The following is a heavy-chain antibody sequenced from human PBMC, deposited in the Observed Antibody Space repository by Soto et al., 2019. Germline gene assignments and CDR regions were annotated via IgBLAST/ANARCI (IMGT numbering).Heavy chain of an antibody. CDR1: GFSLSTSGMC. CDR3: ARIPSTSPWEYGMDV. CDR2: IEWDDDK. Sequence: SGPTLVNPTQTLTLTCTFSGFSLSTSGMCVSWIRQPPGKALEWLAVIEWDDDKYYSTSLKTRLAISKDTSKNLVVLTMTNMDPVDTATYYCARIPSTSPWEYGMDVWGQGTTVTVSS. J-gene: IGHJ6*02. D-gene: IGHD1-26*01. V-gene: IGHV2-70*01.